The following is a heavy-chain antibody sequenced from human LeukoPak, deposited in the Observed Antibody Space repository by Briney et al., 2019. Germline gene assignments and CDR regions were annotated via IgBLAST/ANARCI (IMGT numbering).Heavy chain of an antibody. CDR1: GFTFSSYG. J-gene: IGHJ4*02. V-gene: IGHV3-33*06. CDR3: AKDITIFGVVTAVDY. Sequence: GGSLRLSCAAPGFTFSSYGMHWVRQAPGKGLEWVAVIWYDGSNKYYADSVKGRFTISRDNSKNTLYLQMNSLRAEDTAVYYCAKDITIFGVVTAVDYWGQGTLVTVSS. D-gene: IGHD3-3*01. CDR2: IWYDGSNK.